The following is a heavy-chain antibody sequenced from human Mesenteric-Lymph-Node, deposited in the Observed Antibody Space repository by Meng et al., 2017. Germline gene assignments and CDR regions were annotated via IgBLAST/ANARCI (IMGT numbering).Heavy chain of an antibody. Sequence: SGAASGFTFDDYGMSWVRQAPGKGLEGVSGINWNGGSTGYADSVKGRFTISRDNAKNSLYLQMNSLRAEDTALYYCARDFDGSGSYSSQGDWYFDLWGRGTLVTVSS. J-gene: IGHJ2*01. V-gene: IGHV3-20*04. CDR1: GFTFDDYG. D-gene: IGHD3-10*01. CDR3: ARDFDGSGSYSSQGDWYFDL. CDR2: INWNGGST.